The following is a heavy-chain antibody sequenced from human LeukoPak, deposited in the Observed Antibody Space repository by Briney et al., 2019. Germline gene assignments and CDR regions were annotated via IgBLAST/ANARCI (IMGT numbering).Heavy chain of an antibody. CDR2: IHYTGRT. J-gene: IGHJ5*02. CDR3: ARRVIESAVISERNWFDP. D-gene: IGHD3-3*02. Sequence: SETLSLTCTVSGDSISSYFWSWIRQPPGKGLEWIGSIHYTGRTNYNPSLKSRVTISVDTTTYQFSLKLSSVTAADTAVYYCARRVIESAVISERNWFDPWGQGTLVTVSS. V-gene: IGHV4-59*08. CDR1: GDSISSYF.